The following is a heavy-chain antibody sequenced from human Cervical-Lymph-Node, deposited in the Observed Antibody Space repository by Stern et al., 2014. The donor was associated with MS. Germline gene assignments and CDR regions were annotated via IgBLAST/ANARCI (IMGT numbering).Heavy chain of an antibody. CDR2: INHSGRP. J-gene: IGHJ6*02. Sequence: QVQLQQWGAGLLKPSETLSLSCAVYGVSVSGYSWSWIRQPPGKGLEWIGEINHSGRPNYNPSLKSRVTISGDTSKNQFSLNLSSVTAADTAVYYCARVPPNNMDVWGQGTTVTVSS. CDR3: ARVPPNNMDV. D-gene: IGHD1/OR15-1a*01. V-gene: IGHV4-34*01. CDR1: GVSVSGYS.